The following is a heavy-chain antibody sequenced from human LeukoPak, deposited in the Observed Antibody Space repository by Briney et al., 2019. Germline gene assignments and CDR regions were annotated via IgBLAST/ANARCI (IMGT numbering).Heavy chain of an antibody. V-gene: IGHV1-69*05. Sequence: SVKVSCKXSGGTFSSYAISWVRQAPGQGLEWMGRIIPIFGTANYAQKFQGRVTITTDESTSTAYMELSSLRSEDTAAYYCASASSTADYWGQGTLVTVSS. D-gene: IGHD2-15*01. CDR3: ASASSTADY. J-gene: IGHJ4*02. CDR2: IIPIFGTA. CDR1: GGTFSSYA.